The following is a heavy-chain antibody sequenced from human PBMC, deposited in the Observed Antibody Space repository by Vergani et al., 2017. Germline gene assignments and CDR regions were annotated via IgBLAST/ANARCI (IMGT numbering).Heavy chain of an antibody. J-gene: IGHJ6*03. V-gene: IGHV4-30-2*01. D-gene: IGHD6-13*01. CDR1: GGSISSGGYS. CDR2: IYHSGST. CDR3: AXDRDSSSWDGYYYYYMDV. Sequence: QLQLQESGSGLVKPSQTLSLTCAVSGGSISSGGYSWSWIRQPPGKGLEWIGYIYHSGSTYYNPSLKSRVTISVDRSKNQFSLKLSSVTAADTAVYYCAXDRDSSSWDGYYYYYMDVWGKGTTVTVSS.